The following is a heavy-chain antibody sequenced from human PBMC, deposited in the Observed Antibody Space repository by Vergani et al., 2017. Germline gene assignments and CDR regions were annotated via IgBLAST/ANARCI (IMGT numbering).Heavy chain of an antibody. CDR2: IAAGGGAT. CDR1: GFTFTDSG. Sequence: EVQLLESGGGSVQPGGSLRLSCAASGFTFTDSGMTWVRQAPGRGLEWVSTIAAGGGATFYADSVKGRFTISRDNSKNILYLQLRTLRVDDSAIYYCVRKWLTNEEVDYWGQGTLVTVSS. D-gene: IGHD5-12*01. CDR3: VRKWLTNEEVDY. V-gene: IGHV3-23*01. J-gene: IGHJ4*02.